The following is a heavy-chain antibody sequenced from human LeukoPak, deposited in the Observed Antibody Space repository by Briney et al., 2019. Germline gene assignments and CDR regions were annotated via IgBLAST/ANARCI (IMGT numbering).Heavy chain of an antibody. D-gene: IGHD6-6*01. V-gene: IGHV4-34*01. CDR3: ARGVSIAALKPFAY. CDR1: GGSFSGYY. J-gene: IGHJ4*02. CDR2: INHSGST. Sequence: SETLSLTCAVYGGSFSGYYWSWIRQPPGKGLEWIGEINHSGSTNYNPSLKSRVTISVDTSKNQFSLKLSSVTTADTAVYYCARGVSIAALKPFAYWGQGTLVTVSS.